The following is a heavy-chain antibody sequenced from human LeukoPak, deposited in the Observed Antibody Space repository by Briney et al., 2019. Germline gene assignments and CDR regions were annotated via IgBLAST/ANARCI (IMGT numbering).Heavy chain of an antibody. D-gene: IGHD3-3*01. Sequence: SETLSLTCTVSGGSIRSSYWSWIRQPPGQGLEWIGHISNSGSANYNPSLRGRVSISVGMSTNQIFLDLTSVTAADTAVYHCARAQYDGFSSGYSGGFYYMDVWGKGTTVSVSS. J-gene: IGHJ6*03. CDR1: GGSIRSSY. CDR3: ARAQYDGFSSGYSGGFYYMDV. CDR2: ISNSGSA. V-gene: IGHV4-59*01.